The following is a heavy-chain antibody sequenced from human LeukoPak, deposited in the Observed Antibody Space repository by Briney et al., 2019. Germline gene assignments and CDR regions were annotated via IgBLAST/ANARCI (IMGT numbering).Heavy chain of an antibody. CDR3: ASPAYCGGDCYPGEYAFDI. CDR2: MNPNSGNT. D-gene: IGHD2-21*01. Sequence: ASVKVSCKASGYTFTSYDINWVRQATGQGLEWMGWMNPNSGNTGYALKFQGRVTITRNTSISTAYMELSSLRSEDTAVYYCASPAYCGGDCYPGEYAFDIWGQGTMVTVSS. J-gene: IGHJ3*02. CDR1: GYTFTSYD. V-gene: IGHV1-8*03.